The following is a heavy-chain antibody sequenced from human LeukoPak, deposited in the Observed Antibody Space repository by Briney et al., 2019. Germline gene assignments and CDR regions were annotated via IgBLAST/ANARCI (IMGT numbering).Heavy chain of an antibody. CDR1: GFTFSSYS. J-gene: IGHJ4*02. Sequence: GGSLRLSCAASGFTFSSYSMNWVRQAPGKGLEWVSYISSSSSTIYYADSVKGRFTISRDNAKNSLYLQMNSLRAEDTAVYYCARGGWLQSLPGFDYWGQGTLVTVSS. CDR2: ISSSSSTI. CDR3: ARGGWLQSLPGFDY. D-gene: IGHD5-24*01. V-gene: IGHV3-48*01.